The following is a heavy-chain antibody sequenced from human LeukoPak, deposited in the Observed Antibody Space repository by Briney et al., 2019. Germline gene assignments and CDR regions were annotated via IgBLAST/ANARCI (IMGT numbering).Heavy chain of an antibody. CDR1: GFTFSNYW. V-gene: IGHV3-7*05. CDR2: INQDGSEK. CDR3: TRGRSGTTPY. D-gene: IGHD1-7*01. J-gene: IGHJ4*02. Sequence: GGSLRLSCAVSGFTFSNYWMGWVRQAPGKGLEWVANINQDGSEKYFVDSVKGRFTTSRDSAKSSLYLQMNSLRAEDTAEYYCTRGRSGTTPYWGQGTLVTVSS.